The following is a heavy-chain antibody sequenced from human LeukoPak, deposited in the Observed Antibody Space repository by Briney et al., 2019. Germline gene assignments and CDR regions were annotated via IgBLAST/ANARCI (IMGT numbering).Heavy chain of an antibody. CDR2: TYYSGST. J-gene: IGHJ5*02. Sequence: SQTLSLTCTVSGGSISSRDYYWTWIRQPPGRGLEWIGYTYYSGSTYYNPSLKSRVTISVDTSKNQFSLKLTSVTAADTAVYYCARAYYYDSRIDPWGQGTLVTVSS. V-gene: IGHV4-30-4*01. CDR3: ARAYYYDSRIDP. D-gene: IGHD3-22*01. CDR1: GGSISSRDYY.